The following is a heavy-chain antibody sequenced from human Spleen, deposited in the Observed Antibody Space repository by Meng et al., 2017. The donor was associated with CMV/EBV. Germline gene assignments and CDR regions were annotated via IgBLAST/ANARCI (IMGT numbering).Heavy chain of an antibody. Sequence: GESLKISCAASGFTFSSYWMHWVRQAPGKGLVWVSRINGDGSTTMYADSVKGRFTISRDNAKNTLYLQMSSLRAEDTAVYYCAKGFGHHFDNWGQGTLVTVSS. CDR2: INGDGSTT. J-gene: IGHJ4*02. CDR3: AKGFGHHFDN. D-gene: IGHD3-16*01. CDR1: GFTFSSYW. V-gene: IGHV3-74*03.